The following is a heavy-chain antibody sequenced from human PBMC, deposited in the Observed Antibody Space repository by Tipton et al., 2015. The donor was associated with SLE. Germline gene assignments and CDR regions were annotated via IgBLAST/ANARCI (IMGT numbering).Heavy chain of an antibody. CDR1: GYTFTSYY. CDR2: INPSGGST. CDR3: ATPNLDYSGGDDAFDI. J-gene: IGHJ3*02. V-gene: IGHV1-46*01. D-gene: IGHD4-11*01. Sequence: QSGAEVKKPGASVKVSCKASGYTFTSYYMHWVRQAPGQGLEWMGIINPSGGSTSYAQKFQGRVTMTRDTSTSTVYMELSSLRSEDTAVYYCATPNLDYSGGDDAFDIWGQGTMVTVSS.